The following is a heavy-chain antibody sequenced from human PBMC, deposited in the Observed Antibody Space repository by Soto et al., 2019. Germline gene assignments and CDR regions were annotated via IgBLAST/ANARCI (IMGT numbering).Heavy chain of an antibody. CDR2: IRDSGDYT. V-gene: IGHV3-23*01. CDR3: XXXXXXXXXXXXPFXX. J-gene: IGHJ4*02. Sequence: EVQLLESGGGLVQPGGSLRLSCVASGFTFSAYAMSWVXXXPXXXXXXXSAIRDSGDYTYYADSVKGRFTILRDNSKSTLFLQMDSXXXXXXXXXXXXXXXXXXXXXXXPFXXXGQGTLVTVSS. CDR1: GFTFSAYA.